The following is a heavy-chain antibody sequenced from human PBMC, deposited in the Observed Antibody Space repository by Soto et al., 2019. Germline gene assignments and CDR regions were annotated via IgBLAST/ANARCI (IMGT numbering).Heavy chain of an antibody. CDR1: GGSISGYY. Sequence: QVQLQESGPGLVKPSEALSLNCTVSGGSISGYYWSWIRQPPGKGLEWIGYVYDGSTNYNPSLRRXVXLXXGTPKDSLPLRVTSVTAADTAMPYCASDKFGYVSRRYSWAYWGQGVPVTVSS. V-gene: IGHV4-59*01. CDR2: VYDGST. D-gene: IGHD3-10*01. CDR3: ASDKFGYVSRRYSWAY. J-gene: IGHJ4*02.